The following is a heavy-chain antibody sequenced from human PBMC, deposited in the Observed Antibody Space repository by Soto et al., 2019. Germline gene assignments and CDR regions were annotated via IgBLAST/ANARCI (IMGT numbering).Heavy chain of an antibody. CDR2: INAGNGDT. J-gene: IGHJ4*02. V-gene: IGHV1-3*01. CDR1: GYTFTSNA. D-gene: IGHD6-19*01. Sequence: QVQLVQSGAEVKKPGASVKVSCKTSGYTFTSNAMHWVRQAPRQRLEWMGWINAGNGDTKYSQKFQGRVTITRDTSAGTAYMEVSSLRSEDTAVYYCARDSGGLLVYWGQGTLVTVSS. CDR3: ARDSGGLLVY.